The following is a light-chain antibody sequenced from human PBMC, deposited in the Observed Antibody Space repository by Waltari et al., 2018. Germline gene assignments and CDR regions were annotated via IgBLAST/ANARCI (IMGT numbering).Light chain of an antibody. CDR1: SSDVGGYKY. Sequence: QSALTQPASVSGSPGQSITISCTGTSSDVGGYKYVSWYQQHPGKAPKLMIYDGINRRSGFSNRFSASKSGNTASLTISGLQAEDEADYYCSSYTTSNTLVFGTGTNVIVL. CDR3: SSYTTSNTLV. CDR2: DGI. V-gene: IGLV2-14*03. J-gene: IGLJ1*01.